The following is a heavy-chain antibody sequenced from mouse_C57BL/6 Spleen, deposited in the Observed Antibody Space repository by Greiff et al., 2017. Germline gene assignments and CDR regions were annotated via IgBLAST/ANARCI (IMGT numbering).Heavy chain of an antibody. CDR3: ARGLCGSRPAWFAY. Sequence: VQLQQSGPELVRPGASVKMSCKASGYSFTDYNMNWVKQSNGKSLEWIGVINPTYGTTSYNQKFKGKATLTVDQSSSTAYMELSSLTSEDSAVXYCARGLCGSRPAWFAYWGQGILVTVSA. CDR2: INPTYGTT. V-gene: IGHV1-39*01. D-gene: IGHD1-1*01. CDR1: GYSFTDYN. J-gene: IGHJ3*01.